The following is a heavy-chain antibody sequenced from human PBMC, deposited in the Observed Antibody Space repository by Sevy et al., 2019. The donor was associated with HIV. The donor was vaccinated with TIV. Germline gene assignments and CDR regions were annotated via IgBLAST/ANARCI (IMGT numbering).Heavy chain of an antibody. CDR1: GFTFSSYG. CDR3: AKCLCSSIDADYYYYMDV. Sequence: GGSLRLSCVASGFTFSSYGTRWVRQAPGKGLEWVSTISGGGGNTFYADSAKGRFTISRDNSKNTRELQMNSLRAEDTAVYYCAKCLCSSIDADYYYYMDVWGKGTTVTVSS. V-gene: IGHV3-23*01. J-gene: IGHJ6*03. D-gene: IGHD3-16*01. CDR2: ISGGGGNT.